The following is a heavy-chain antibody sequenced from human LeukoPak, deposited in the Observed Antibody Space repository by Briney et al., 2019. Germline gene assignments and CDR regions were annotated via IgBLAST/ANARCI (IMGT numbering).Heavy chain of an antibody. J-gene: IGHJ4*02. CDR1: GYTLTNYA. CDR2: INAGNGNT. D-gene: IGHD6-19*01. V-gene: IGHV1-3*01. CDR3: ARDNGSGWLLVLDY. Sequence: ASVKVSCKASGYTLTNYAMHWVRQAPGQRLEWMGWINAGNGNTKYSQKFQGRVTITRDTSASTAYMELSSLRSEDTAVYYCARDNGSGWLLVLDYWGQGTLVTVSS.